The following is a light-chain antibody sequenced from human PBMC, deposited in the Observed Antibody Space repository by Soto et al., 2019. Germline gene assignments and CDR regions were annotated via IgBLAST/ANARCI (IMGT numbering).Light chain of an antibody. CDR1: QSVRSSH. CDR2: GAS. Sequence: EIMLTQSPGTLSLSPGERATLSCRTSQSVRSSHLAWYQQKPGQAPRLLIYGASSRATGIPARFSGSGSGTEFTLTISSLQSEDFAVYYCHQYGSSPRTFGQGTKVDIK. J-gene: IGKJ1*01. V-gene: IGKV3-20*01. CDR3: HQYGSSPRT.